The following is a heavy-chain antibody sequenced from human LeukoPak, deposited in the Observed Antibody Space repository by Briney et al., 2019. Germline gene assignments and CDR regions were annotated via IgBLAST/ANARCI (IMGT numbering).Heavy chain of an antibody. CDR2: IYYSGST. J-gene: IGHJ4*02. CDR1: GGSISSYY. D-gene: IGHD3-10*01. V-gene: IGHV4-30-4*01. Sequence: SETLSLTCTVSGGSISSYYWSWIRQPPGKGLEWIGYIYYSGSTYYNPSLKGRVTISVDTSKNQFSLKLSSVTAADTAVYYCARAIRIRGVYPFDYWGQGTLVTVSS. CDR3: ARAIRIRGVYPFDY.